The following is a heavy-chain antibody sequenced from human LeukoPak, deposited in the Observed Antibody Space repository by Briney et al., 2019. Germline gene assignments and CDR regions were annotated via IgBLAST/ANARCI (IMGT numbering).Heavy chain of an antibody. CDR2: INAGNGNT. V-gene: IGHV1-3*01. CDR3: ARRYYYDSSGYGDGPNYFDY. D-gene: IGHD3-22*01. J-gene: IGHJ4*02. Sequence: GASVKVSCKASGYTFTSYAMHWVRQAPGQRLEWMGWINAGNGNTKYSQKFQGRVTITRDTSASTAYMELSSLRSEDTAVYYCARRYYYDSSGYGDGPNYFDYWGQGTLVTVSS. CDR1: GYTFTSYA.